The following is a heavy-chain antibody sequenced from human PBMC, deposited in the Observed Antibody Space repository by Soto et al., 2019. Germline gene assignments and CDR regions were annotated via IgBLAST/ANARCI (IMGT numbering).Heavy chain of an antibody. V-gene: IGHV3-30-3*01. CDR1: GFTFSSYA. CDR3: ARGGPSDTPILRRYYYYGMDV. Sequence: QVQLVESGGGVVQPGRSLRLSCAASGFTFSSYAMHWVRQAPGKGLEWVAVISYDGSNKYYADSVKGRFTISRDNSKNTLYLQMNSLRAEDTAVNYCARGGPSDTPILRRYYYYGMDVWGQGTTVTVSS. CDR2: ISYDGSNK. D-gene: IGHD5-18*01. J-gene: IGHJ6*02.